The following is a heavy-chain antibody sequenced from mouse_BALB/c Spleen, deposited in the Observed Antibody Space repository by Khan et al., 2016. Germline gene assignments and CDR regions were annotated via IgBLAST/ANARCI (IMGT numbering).Heavy chain of an antibody. CDR2: IHTRTGET. D-gene: IGHD1-1*01. V-gene: IGHV9-3*02. Sequence: QIQLVQSGPELKKPGETVKISCKASGYTFTNYGMKWVKQAPGKGLKWMGGIHTRTGETTHAEEFKGRVAVSLETSANTAYLQINNLKSEDKATYFCARPSPATLSYLRHGTLVTVSA. CDR1: GYTFTNYG. J-gene: IGHJ3*01. CDR3: ARPSPATLSY.